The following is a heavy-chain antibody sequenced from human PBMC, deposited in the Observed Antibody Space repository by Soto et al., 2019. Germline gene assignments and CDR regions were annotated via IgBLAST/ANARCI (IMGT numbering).Heavy chain of an antibody. J-gene: IGHJ4*02. D-gene: IGHD2-8*01. V-gene: IGHV3-30*18. CDR2: ISYDGSNK. CDR1: GFTFSSYG. Sequence: GGSLRLSCAASGFTFSSYGMHWVRQAPGKGLEWVAVISYDGSNKYYADSVKGRFTISRDNSKNTLYLQMNSLRAEDTAVYYCAKDGGYCTNGVCFYFDYWGQGTLVTVSS. CDR3: AKDGGYCTNGVCFYFDY.